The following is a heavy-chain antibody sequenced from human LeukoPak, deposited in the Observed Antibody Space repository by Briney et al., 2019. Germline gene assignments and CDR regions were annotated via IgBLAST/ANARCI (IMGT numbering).Heavy chain of an antibody. CDR3: ARSGYLVVTAYDAFDI. D-gene: IGHD2-21*02. CDR1: GYTFTSYY. V-gene: IGHV1-46*01. Sequence: ASVKVSCRPFGYTFTSYYIHWVRQAPGQGLEWMGIINPRGDYTTYAQNFQGRVTMTRDTSTSTIYMELSSLRSEDTAVYYCARSGYLVVTAYDAFDIWGQGTMVTVSS. CDR2: INPRGDYT. J-gene: IGHJ3*02.